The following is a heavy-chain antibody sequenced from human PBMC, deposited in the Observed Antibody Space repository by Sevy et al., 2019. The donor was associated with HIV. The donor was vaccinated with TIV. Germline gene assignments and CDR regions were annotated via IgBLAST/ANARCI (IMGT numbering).Heavy chain of an antibody. D-gene: IGHD3-3*01. Sequence: GGSLRLSCAASGFTFSSFEMNWVRQAPGKGLEWVSYISSSGDTTDYADSVRVRFTISRDNAKKSLYLQMNSLRAEDTAIYYCAKRGGQYDLGMDVWGQRTTVTVSS. CDR2: ISSSGDTT. CDR1: GFTFSSFE. V-gene: IGHV3-48*03. CDR3: AKRGGQYDLGMDV. J-gene: IGHJ6*02.